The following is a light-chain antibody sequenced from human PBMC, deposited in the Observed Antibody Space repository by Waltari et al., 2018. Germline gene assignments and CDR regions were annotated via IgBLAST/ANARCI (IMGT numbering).Light chain of an antibody. CDR3: QSYDTSLSGYVV. V-gene: IGLV1-40*01. CDR1: SSNLGAGHD. CDR2: ANN. Sequence: QSVLTQPRSVSGAPGQRVTISCTWSSSNLGAGHDVHWYQQLPGIPPKLLIYANNNRPSGVPDRFSGSKSGTSASLAITGLQAEDEADYYCQSYDTSLSGYVVFGGGTKLTVL. J-gene: IGLJ2*01.